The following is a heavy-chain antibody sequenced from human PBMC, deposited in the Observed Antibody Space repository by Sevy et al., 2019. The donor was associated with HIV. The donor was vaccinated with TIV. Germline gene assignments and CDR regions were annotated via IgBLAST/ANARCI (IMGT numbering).Heavy chain of an antibody. V-gene: IGHV3-74*01. CDR2: INSDGSST. Sequence: GGSLRLSCAASGFTFSSYWMHWVRQAPGKGLVWVSRINSDGSSTSYADSVKGRFTISRDNAKNTLYLQMNSLRAEDTAVYYCARGATYYYYYYMDVWGKGTTATVSS. CDR3: ARGATYYYYYYMDV. J-gene: IGHJ6*03. CDR1: GFTFSSYW.